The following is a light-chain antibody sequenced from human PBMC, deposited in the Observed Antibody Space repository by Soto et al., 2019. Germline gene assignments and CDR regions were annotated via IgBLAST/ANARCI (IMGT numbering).Light chain of an antibody. Sequence: DIQMTQSPSSVSASVGDRVTITCRASQGLSSWLGWYQQKPGKAPKLLIYAASSLQSGVPSRFSGIGAGTEFTHTISNLQPEDFATYYCQQANSFPFTFGGGTKVELK. J-gene: IGKJ4*01. V-gene: IGKV1D-12*01. CDR1: QGLSSW. CDR3: QQANSFPFT. CDR2: AAS.